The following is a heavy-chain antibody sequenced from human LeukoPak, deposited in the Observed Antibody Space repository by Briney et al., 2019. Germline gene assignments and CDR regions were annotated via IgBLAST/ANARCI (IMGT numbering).Heavy chain of an antibody. CDR2: ISSSGSTI. D-gene: IGHD6-13*01. J-gene: IGHJ4*02. CDR1: GFTFSSYS. CDR3: ARGSSSWYYLDY. Sequence: GGSLRLSCAASGFTFSSYSMNWVRQAPGKGLEWVSYISSSGSTIYYADSVKGRFTISRDNAKNSLYLQMNSLRVEDTAVYYCARGSSSWYYLDYWGQGTLVTVSS. V-gene: IGHV3-48*04.